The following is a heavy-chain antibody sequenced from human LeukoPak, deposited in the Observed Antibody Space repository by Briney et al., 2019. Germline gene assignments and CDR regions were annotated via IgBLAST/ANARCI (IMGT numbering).Heavy chain of an antibody. CDR2: ISYDGSNK. D-gene: IGHD5-12*01. V-gene: IGHV3-30-3*01. CDR1: GFTFSSYA. CDR3: ARVLIVATIVYFDY. J-gene: IGHJ4*02. Sequence: GGSLRLSCAASGFTFSSYAMHWVRQAPGKGLEWVAVISYDGSNKYYADSVKGRFTISRDNAKNSLYLQMNSLRAEDTAVYYCARVLIVATIVYFDYWGQGTLVTVSS.